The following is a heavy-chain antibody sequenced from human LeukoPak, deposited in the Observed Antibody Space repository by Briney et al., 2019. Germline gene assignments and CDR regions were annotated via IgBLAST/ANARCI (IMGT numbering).Heavy chain of an antibody. J-gene: IGHJ4*02. CDR2: ISWNSGSI. Sequence: GRSLRLSCAASGFTFDDYAMHWVRQAPGKGLEWVSGISWNSGSIGYADSVKGRFTIPRDNAKNSLYLQMNSLRAEDTALYYCVKDYDSSGYYPEYWGQGTLVTVSS. CDR3: VKDYDSSGYYPEY. V-gene: IGHV3-9*01. D-gene: IGHD3-22*01. CDR1: GFTFDDYA.